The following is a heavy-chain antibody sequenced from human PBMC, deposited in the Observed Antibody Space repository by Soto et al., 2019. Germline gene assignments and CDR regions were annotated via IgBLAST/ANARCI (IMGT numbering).Heavy chain of an antibody. V-gene: IGHV1-3*01. CDR3: ARDPAGEAPAL. Sequence: ASVKVSCKASGYTFTTYDMHWVRQAPGQRLEWMGWINAGNGNTKYSQKFQGRVTITADKSTSTAYMELSSLRSEDTAVYYCARDPAGEAPALWGQGTLVTVSS. CDR1: GYTFTTYD. CDR2: INAGNGNT. D-gene: IGHD3-10*01. J-gene: IGHJ4*02.